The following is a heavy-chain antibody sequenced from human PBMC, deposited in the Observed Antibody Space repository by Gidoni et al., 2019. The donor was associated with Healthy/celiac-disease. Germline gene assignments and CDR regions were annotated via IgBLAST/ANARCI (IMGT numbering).Heavy chain of an antibody. Sequence: QITLKESGPTLVKPTQTLTLTCTFAGFPLRTSGVGVGWIRQPPGKALEWLALIYWDDDKRYSPSLKSRLTITKDTSKNQVVLTMTNMDPVDTATYYCAQGYSSGWSFPFDYWGQGTLVTVSS. J-gene: IGHJ4*02. CDR3: AQGYSSGWSFPFDY. CDR1: GFPLRTSGVG. V-gene: IGHV2-5*02. D-gene: IGHD6-19*01. CDR2: IYWDDDK.